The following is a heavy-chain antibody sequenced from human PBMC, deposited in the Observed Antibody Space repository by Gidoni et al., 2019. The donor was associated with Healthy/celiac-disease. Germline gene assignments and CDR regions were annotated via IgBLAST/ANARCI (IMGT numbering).Heavy chain of an antibody. J-gene: IGHJ4*02. CDR3: ARDPIDYDYVPPVSGSLFDY. CDR1: AFTFSSHS. V-gene: IGHV3-21*01. Sequence: EVQLVESGGGLVTPGVSLRLPCAASAFTFSSHSMNWVSQAPGKGLEWVSSISSSSSYIYYADSVKGRFTISRDNAKNSLYLQMNSLRAEDTAVYYCARDPIDYDYVPPVSGSLFDYWGQGTLVTVSS. CDR2: ISSSSSYI. D-gene: IGHD3-16*01.